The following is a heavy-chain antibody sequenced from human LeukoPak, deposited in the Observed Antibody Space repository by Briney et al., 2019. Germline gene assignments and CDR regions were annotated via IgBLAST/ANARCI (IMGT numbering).Heavy chain of an antibody. Sequence: VKPSETLSLTCTVSGASISSSTYYWGWIRQPPGKGLEWIGSIYYTGDTYYNPSLKSRVTTSVDTSKNQFTLKVSSVTAADTAVYYCARSNWDTNVGIDYWGQGILVIVSS. D-gene: IGHD1/OR15-1a*01. CDR2: IYYTGDT. V-gene: IGHV4-39*01. CDR3: ARSNWDTNVGIDY. J-gene: IGHJ4*02. CDR1: GASISSSTYY.